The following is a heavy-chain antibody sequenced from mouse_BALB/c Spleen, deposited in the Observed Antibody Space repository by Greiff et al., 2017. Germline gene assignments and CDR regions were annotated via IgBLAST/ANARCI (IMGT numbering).Heavy chain of an antibody. CDR3: ARSSYDYDVGWYFDV. CDR1: GYSITSDYA. CDR2: ISYSGST. J-gene: IGHJ1*01. Sequence: EVKLLESGPGLVKPSQSLSLTCTVTGYSITSDYAWNWIRQFPGNKLEWMGYISYSGSTSYNPSLKSRISITRDTSKNQFFLQLNSVTTEDTATYYCARSSYDYDVGWYFDVWGAGTTVTVSS. V-gene: IGHV3-2*02. D-gene: IGHD2-4*01.